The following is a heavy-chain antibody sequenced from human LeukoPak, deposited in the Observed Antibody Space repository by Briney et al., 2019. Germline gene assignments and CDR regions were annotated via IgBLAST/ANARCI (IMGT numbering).Heavy chain of an antibody. CDR3: ARVPHSWILEWPYGESNWFDP. V-gene: IGHV3-48*01. D-gene: IGHD3-3*01. CDR1: GFTFSSHS. Sequence: GGSLRLSCAASGFTFSSHSMNWVRQAPGKGLEWVSYISSSSSTIYYADSVKGRFTISRDNAKNSLYLQMNSLRAEDTAVYYCARVPHSWILEWPYGESNWFDPWGQGTLVTVSS. CDR2: ISSSSSTI. J-gene: IGHJ5*02.